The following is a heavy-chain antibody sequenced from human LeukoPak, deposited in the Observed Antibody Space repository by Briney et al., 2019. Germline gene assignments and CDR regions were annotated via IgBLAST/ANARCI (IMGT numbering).Heavy chain of an antibody. CDR3: ARDPPDSSGYYHDSASYGMDV. V-gene: IGHV3-74*01. D-gene: IGHD3-22*01. CDR2: INSDGSST. J-gene: IGHJ6*02. CDR1: GFTFSSYW. Sequence: PGGSLRLPCAASGFTFSSYWMSWVRQAPGKGLVWVSRINSDGSSTSYADSVKGRFTISRDNAKNTLYLQMNSLRAEDTAVYYCARDPPDSSGYYHDSASYGMDVWGQGTTVTVSS.